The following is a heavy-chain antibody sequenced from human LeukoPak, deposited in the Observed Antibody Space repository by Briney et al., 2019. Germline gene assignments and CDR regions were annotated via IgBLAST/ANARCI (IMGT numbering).Heavy chain of an antibody. Sequence: GRSLRLSCAASGFTFSSYAMHWDRQAPGKGLEWVAVISYDGSNKYYADSVKGRFTISRDNSKNTLYLQMSSLRVEDTAIYYCARAPSGGYDYWGQGTLVTVSS. V-gene: IGHV3-30*04. J-gene: IGHJ4*02. CDR2: ISYDGSNK. D-gene: IGHD1-26*01. CDR3: ARAPSGGYDY. CDR1: GFTFSSYA.